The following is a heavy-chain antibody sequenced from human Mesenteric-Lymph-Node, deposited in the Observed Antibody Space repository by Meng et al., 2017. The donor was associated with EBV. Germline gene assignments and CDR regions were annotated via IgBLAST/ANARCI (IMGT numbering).Heavy chain of an antibody. CDR1: VVSSSSGGYS. Sequence: HLAVSGMGLVHSSQTLSLTWAVPVVSSSSGGYSWSWIRQPPGRRLEWIGYIYHSGSTYYNPSLKSRVTIIVDRSKNQFSLKLSSVTAADTAVYYCARGGGEYSGYDPKWLDPWGQGTLVTVSS. CDR3: ARGGGEYSGYDPKWLDP. D-gene: IGHD5-12*01. CDR2: IYHSGST. V-gene: IGHV4-30-2*01. J-gene: IGHJ5*02.